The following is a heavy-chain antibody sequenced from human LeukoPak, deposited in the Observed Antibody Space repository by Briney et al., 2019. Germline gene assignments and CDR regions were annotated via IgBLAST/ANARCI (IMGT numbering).Heavy chain of an antibody. CDR3: ARPPFLRGYSYGF. D-gene: IGHD5-18*01. CDR1: GYTFTGYY. Sequence: ASVKVSCKASGYTFTGYYMHWVRQARGQRLEWLGWINPNSGGTNYAQKFQGRVTMTRDTSISTAYMELSRLRSDDTAVYYCARPPFLRGYSYGFWGQGTMVTASS. J-gene: IGHJ4*02. V-gene: IGHV1-2*02. CDR2: INPNSGGT.